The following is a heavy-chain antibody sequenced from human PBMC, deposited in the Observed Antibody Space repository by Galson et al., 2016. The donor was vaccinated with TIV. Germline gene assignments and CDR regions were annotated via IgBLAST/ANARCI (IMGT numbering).Heavy chain of an antibody. J-gene: IGHJ4*02. D-gene: IGHD5-18*01. CDR1: GYSFTNYW. V-gene: IGHV5-51*03. CDR2: IHLRDLET. CDR3: ARLAANNYGYRYFDY. Sequence: QSGAEVKKPGESLKISCKGSGYSFTNYWIGWVRQMPGRGLEWMGIIHLRDLETRYSPSFQGQVTIAADNSITTAYLQWRSLNASDTAIYYCARLAANNYGYRYFDYWGQGTLVTVSS.